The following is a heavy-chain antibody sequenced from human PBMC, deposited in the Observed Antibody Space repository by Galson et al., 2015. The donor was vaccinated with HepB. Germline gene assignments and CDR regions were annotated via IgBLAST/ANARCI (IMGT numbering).Heavy chain of an antibody. Sequence: SLRLSCAASGFTFSSYAMSWVRQAPGKGLEWVSAISGSGGSTYYADSVKGRFTISRDNSKNTLYLQMNSLRAEDTAVYYCAKCRNYYGSADDAFDIWGQGTMVTVSS. J-gene: IGHJ3*02. D-gene: IGHD3-10*01. CDR3: AKCRNYYGSADDAFDI. CDR1: GFTFSSYA. V-gene: IGHV3-23*01. CDR2: ISGSGGST.